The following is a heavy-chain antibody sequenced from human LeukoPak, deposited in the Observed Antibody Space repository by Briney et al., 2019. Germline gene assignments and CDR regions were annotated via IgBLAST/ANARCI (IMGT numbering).Heavy chain of an antibody. Sequence: PGGSLRLSCAASGFTFANHDMSWVRQAPGKGLEWVSGFSASGSSRFYADSVKGRFTVSRDNSKNTLYLQMNSLRVEDTAVYYCAELVTLNFWGQGTLVTVSS. CDR1: GFTFANHD. CDR2: FSASGSSR. CDR3: AELVTLNF. V-gene: IGHV3-23*01. D-gene: IGHD2-21*02. J-gene: IGHJ4*02.